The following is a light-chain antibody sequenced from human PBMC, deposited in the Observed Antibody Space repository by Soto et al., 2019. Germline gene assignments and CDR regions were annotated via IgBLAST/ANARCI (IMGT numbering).Light chain of an antibody. Sequence: VRTQSPDPRAVSQDARATINCKSSHPVLYSSNNKNYLTWYQQKPGRPPKLLIYWASTRECGVADRFSGSGSGADFTLTISSLQAEDVAVNYCQQDSCTTNVFGQGTRLEI. V-gene: IGKV4-1*01. J-gene: IGKJ5*01. CDR2: WAS. CDR3: QQDSCTTNV. CDR1: HPVLYSSNNKNY.